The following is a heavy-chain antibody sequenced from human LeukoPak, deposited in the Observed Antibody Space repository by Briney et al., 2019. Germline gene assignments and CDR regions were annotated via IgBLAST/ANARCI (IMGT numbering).Heavy chain of an antibody. J-gene: IGHJ6*03. Sequence: GASVKVSCQASGYMFTSYAIHWVREAPGQGLEWLGWISVYNGKTDYAGGLQGRVTMTTDRSTNTAFMELRSLRSDDTAIYFCARGSGSPYYYYMDVWGKGTAVTVSS. V-gene: IGHV1-18*01. CDR3: ARGSGSPYYYYMDV. CDR1: GYMFTSYA. D-gene: IGHD3-10*01. CDR2: ISVYNGKT.